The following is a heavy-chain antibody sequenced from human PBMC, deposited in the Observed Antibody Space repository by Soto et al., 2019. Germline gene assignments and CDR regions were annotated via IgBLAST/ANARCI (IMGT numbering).Heavy chain of an antibody. CDR1: GGSISSGGYY. D-gene: IGHD2-15*01. Sequence: PSETLSHTCTVSGGSISSGGYYWSWIRQHPGKGLEWIGYIYYSGSTYYNPSLKSRVTISVDTSKNQFSLKLSSVTAADTAVYYCARGGGYCSGGSCHRYHFDYWGQGTLVTVSS. CDR3: ARGGGYCSGGSCHRYHFDY. J-gene: IGHJ4*02. V-gene: IGHV4-31*03. CDR2: IYYSGST.